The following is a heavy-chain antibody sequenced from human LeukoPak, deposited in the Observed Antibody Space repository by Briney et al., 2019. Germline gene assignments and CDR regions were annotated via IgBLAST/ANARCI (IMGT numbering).Heavy chain of an antibody. J-gene: IGHJ4*02. V-gene: IGHV1-2*06. Sequence: ASVKVSCKASGYTFTGYYIHWVRQAPGQGLEWMARINPKSGDTNYTQKFQGRVTMTRDTSISTAYMELSRLRSDDTAVYYCARYITVGATYQHFDYWGQGTLVTVSS. CDR3: ARYITVGATYQHFDY. CDR1: GYTFTGYY. D-gene: IGHD1-26*01. CDR2: INPKSGDT.